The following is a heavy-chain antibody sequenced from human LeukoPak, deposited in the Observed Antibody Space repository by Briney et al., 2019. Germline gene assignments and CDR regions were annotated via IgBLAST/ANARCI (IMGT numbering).Heavy chain of an antibody. CDR1: GGSISSHY. CDR2: IHHSGGT. D-gene: IGHD3-9*01. J-gene: IGHJ4*02. V-gene: IGHV4-59*11. CDR3: ARATNRYFDWYD. Sequence: SETLSLTCTVSGGSISSHYWSWIRQPPGKDLEWIGYIHHSGGTKSNPSLKSRVTISLDTSKNQFSLKMRSVTAADAAMYYCARATNRYFDWYDWGQGTLVTVSS.